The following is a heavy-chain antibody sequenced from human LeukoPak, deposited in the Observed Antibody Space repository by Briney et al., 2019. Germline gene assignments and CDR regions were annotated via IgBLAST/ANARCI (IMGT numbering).Heavy chain of an antibody. J-gene: IGHJ3*02. V-gene: IGHV7-4-1*02. CDR1: GYSFTNYA. D-gene: IGHD3-3*01. Sequence: ASVKVSCKASGYSFTNYAMNWVRQAPGQGLEWMGWIHPSTGNPTYAQGLTGRFVFSLDTSVSTAYLQISSLKAEDTAVYYCARTYYDFWSGYLEAFDIWGQGTMVTVSS. CDR2: IHPSTGNP. CDR3: ARTYYDFWSGYLEAFDI.